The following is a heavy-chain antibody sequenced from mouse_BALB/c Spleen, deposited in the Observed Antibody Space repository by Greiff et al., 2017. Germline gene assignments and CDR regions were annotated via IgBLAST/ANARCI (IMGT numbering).Heavy chain of an antibody. Sequence: EVQVVESGAELVRPGALVKLSCKASGFNIKDYYMHWVKQRPEQGLEWIGWIDPENGNTIYDPKFQGKASITADTSSNTAYLQLSSLTSEDTAVYYCARVGAITTVPDAMDYWGQGTSVTVSS. J-gene: IGHJ4*01. D-gene: IGHD1-1*01. V-gene: IGHV14-1*02. CDR3: ARVGAITTVPDAMDY. CDR1: GFNIKDYY. CDR2: IDPENGNT.